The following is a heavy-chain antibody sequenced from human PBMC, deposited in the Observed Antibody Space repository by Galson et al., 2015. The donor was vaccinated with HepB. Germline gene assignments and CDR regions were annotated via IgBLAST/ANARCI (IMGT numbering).Heavy chain of an antibody. J-gene: IGHJ4*02. CDR2: ISSSSSYI. CDR1: GFTFSSYS. D-gene: IGHD6-13*01. CDR3: ASWHTIAAAGTTTYGY. V-gene: IGHV3-21*01. Sequence: SLRLSCAASGFTFSSYSMNWVRQAPGKGLEWVSSISSSSSYIYYADSVKGRFTISRDNAKNSLYLQMNSLRAEDTAVYYCASWHTIAAAGTTTYGYWGQGTLVTVSS.